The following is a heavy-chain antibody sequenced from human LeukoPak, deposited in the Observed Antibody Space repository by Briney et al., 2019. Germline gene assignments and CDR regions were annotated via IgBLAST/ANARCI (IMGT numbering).Heavy chain of an antibody. CDR3: ALAVAGTYFDY. V-gene: IGHV3-33*01. D-gene: IGHD6-19*01. CDR2: IWYDGSNK. J-gene: IGHJ4*02. Sequence: GRSLRLSCAASGFTFSSYGMHWVRQAPGKGLEWVAVIWYDGSNKYYADSVKGRFTISRDNSKNTLYLQMNSLRAEDTAVYYCALAVAGTYFDYWGQGILVTVSS. CDR1: GFTFSSYG.